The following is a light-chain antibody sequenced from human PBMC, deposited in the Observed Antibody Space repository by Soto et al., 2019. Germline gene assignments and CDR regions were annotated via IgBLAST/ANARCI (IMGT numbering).Light chain of an antibody. CDR1: RDISNS. Sequence: DIHMTQSPSSVSASVGYILTITCRASRDISNSLAWYQQTPGKAPKLLLRGASSLHRGVPSRLRGGGAGTELTITISSMQTEDFETYYCQQYNSYPWTFGHGTKVDI. J-gene: IGKJ1*01. V-gene: IGKV1D-16*01. CDR2: GAS. CDR3: QQYNSYPWT.